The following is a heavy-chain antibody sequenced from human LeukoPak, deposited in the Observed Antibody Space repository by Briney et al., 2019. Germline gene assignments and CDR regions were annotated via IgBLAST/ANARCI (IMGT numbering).Heavy chain of an antibody. Sequence: ASVKVSCKVSGYTLTELSMHWVRQAPGKGLEWMGGFDPEDGETIYAQKFQGRVTMTEDTSTDTAYMELSGLRSEDTAVYYCATVRRLWFGELFLYWGQGTLVTVSS. D-gene: IGHD3-10*01. CDR3: ATVRRLWFGELFLY. V-gene: IGHV1-24*01. J-gene: IGHJ4*02. CDR2: FDPEDGET. CDR1: GYTLTELS.